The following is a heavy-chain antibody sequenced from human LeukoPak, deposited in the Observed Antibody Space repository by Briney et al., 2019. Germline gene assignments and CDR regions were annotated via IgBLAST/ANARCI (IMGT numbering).Heavy chain of an antibody. Sequence: SETLSLTCAVYGGSFSGYYWSWIRQPPGKGLEWIGEINHSGSTNYNPSLKGRVTISVDTSKNQFSLKLSSVTAADTAVYYCASGYSAVWYWGQGTLVTVSS. CDR2: INHSGST. V-gene: IGHV4-34*01. CDR1: GGSFSGYY. J-gene: IGHJ4*02. D-gene: IGHD3-16*01. CDR3: ASGYSAVWY.